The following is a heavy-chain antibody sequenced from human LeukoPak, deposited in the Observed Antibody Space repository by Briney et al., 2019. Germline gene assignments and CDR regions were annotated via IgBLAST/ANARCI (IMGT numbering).Heavy chain of an antibody. V-gene: IGHV4-34*01. D-gene: IGHD6-19*01. CDR3: ARGRPRVAGYSSGWCTS. Sequence: PSETLSLTCAVYGGSFSGYYWSWIRQPPGKGLEWIGEINHSGSTNYNPFLKSRVTISVDTSKNQFSLKLSSVTAADTAVYYCARGRPRVAGYSSGWCTSWGQGTLVTVSS. CDR2: INHSGST. J-gene: IGHJ4*02. CDR1: GGSFSGYY.